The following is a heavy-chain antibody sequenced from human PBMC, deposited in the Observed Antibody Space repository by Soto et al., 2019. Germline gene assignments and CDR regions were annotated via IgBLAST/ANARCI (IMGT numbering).Heavy chain of an antibody. CDR3: ATYSANYERYGVYYSMDV. J-gene: IGHJ6*02. Sequence: GGSLRLSCAASGCTFSNYAISWVRQAPGKGLEWVSSISGSGGSTYYAESVKGRFTISRDKSKNTLYLQMNSLRAVDTAVYYCATYSANYERYGVYYSMDVWGQGTTVTVSS. D-gene: IGHD1-7*01. CDR1: GCTFSNYA. V-gene: IGHV3-23*01. CDR2: ISGSGGST.